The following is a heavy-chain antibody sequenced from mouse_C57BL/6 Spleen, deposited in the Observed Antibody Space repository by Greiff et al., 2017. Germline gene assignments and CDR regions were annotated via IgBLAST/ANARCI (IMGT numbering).Heavy chain of an antibody. J-gene: IGHJ3*01. CDR1: GFTFSSYA. CDR2: ISSGGDYI. V-gene: IGHV5-9-1*02. CDR3: TRGDDYLFAY. D-gene: IGHD2-4*01. Sequence: EVKLVESGEGLVKPGGSLKLSCAASGFTFSSYAMSWVRQTPEKRLEWVAYISSGGDYIYYADTVKGRFTISRDNARNTLYLQMSSLKSEDTAMYYCTRGDDYLFAYWGQGTLVTVSA.